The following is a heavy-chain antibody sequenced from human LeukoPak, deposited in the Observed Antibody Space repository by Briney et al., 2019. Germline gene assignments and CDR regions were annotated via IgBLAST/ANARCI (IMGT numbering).Heavy chain of an antibody. J-gene: IGHJ6*02. CDR2: IIPILGIA. CDR3: AREADIVVVVAATRCYYYGMDV. D-gene: IGHD2-15*01. V-gene: IGHV1-69*04. CDR1: GYTFTSYG. Sequence: GASVKVSCKASGYTFTSYGISWVRQAPGQGLEWMGRIIPILGIANYAQKFQGRVTITADKSTSTAYMELSSLRSEDTAVYYCAREADIVVVVAATRCYYYGMDVWGQGTTVTVSS.